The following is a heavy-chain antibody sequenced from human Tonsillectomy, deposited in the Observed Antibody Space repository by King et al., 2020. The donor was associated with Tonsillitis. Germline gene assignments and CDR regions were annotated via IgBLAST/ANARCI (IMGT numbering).Heavy chain of an antibody. CDR1: GGSFSGYY. D-gene: IGHD5-18*01. J-gene: IGHJ6*03. Sequence: VQLQQWGAGLLKPSETLPLTCVVYGGSFSGYYWSWIRQPPGKGLEWIGEIDHSGSTNYNPSLKSRVTISVDTSKNQFSLKLSSVTAADTAVYYCARGRGYSYGYYYYYMDVWGKGTTVTVSS. CDR2: IDHSGST. CDR3: ARGRGYSYGYYYYYMDV. V-gene: IGHV4-34*01.